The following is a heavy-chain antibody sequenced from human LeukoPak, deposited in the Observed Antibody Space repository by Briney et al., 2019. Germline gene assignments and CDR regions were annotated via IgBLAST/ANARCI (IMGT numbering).Heavy chain of an antibody. J-gene: IGHJ3*02. CDR3: ARLGLYEDAFDI. CDR2: INHSGST. CDR1: GGSFSGYY. V-gene: IGHV4-34*01. Sequence: SETLSLTCAVYGGSFSGYYWSWIRQPPGKGLEWIGEINHSGSTNYNPSLKSRVTISVDTSKNQFSLKLSSVTAADTAVYYCARLGLYEDAFDIWGQGTMVTVSS. D-gene: IGHD2-8*01.